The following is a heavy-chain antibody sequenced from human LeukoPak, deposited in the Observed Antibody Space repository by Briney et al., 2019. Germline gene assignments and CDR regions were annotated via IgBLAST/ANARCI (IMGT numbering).Heavy chain of an antibody. CDR2: INPNSGGT. J-gene: IGHJ4*02. CDR3: ARDRTSSWYGGIDY. Sequence: ASVKVSCKASGYTFTGYFLHWVRQAPGQGLEWMGWINPNSGGTNYAQKFQGRVTMTGDTSISTTYMDLSRLSSDDTAVYYCARDRTSSWYGGIDYWGQGTLVTVSS. D-gene: IGHD6-13*01. V-gene: IGHV1-2*02. CDR1: GYTFTGYF.